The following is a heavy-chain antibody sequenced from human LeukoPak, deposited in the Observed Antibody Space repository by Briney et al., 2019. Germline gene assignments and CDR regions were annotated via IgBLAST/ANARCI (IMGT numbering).Heavy chain of an antibody. V-gene: IGHV4-59*01. CDR2: IYYSGNT. Sequence: PSETLSLTCTVSGGSISNKYWSWIRQPPAKGLEWIGYIYYSGNTNYNPSLKSRVTILVDTSKNQVSLKLSSVTAADTAVYFCARDWGVGGRPGYMDVWGKGTTVTVSS. CDR1: GGSISNKY. D-gene: IGHD6-6*01. J-gene: IGHJ6*03. CDR3: ARDWGVGGRPGYMDV.